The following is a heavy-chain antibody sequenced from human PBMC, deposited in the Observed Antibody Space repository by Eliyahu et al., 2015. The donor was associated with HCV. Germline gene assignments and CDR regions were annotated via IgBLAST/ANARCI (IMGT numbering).Heavy chain of an antibody. CDR2: ISGSGGST. D-gene: IGHD3-3*01. J-gene: IGHJ4*02. CDR3: AKSLIESFGVVAPLDY. Sequence: EVQLLESGGGLVQPGGSLRLSCAASGFTFSSYAMSWVRQAPGKGLEWVSAISGSGGSTYYADSVKGRFTISRDNSKNTLYLQMNSLRAEDTAVYYCAKSLIESFGVVAPLDYWGQGTLVTVSS. CDR1: GFTFSSYA. V-gene: IGHV3-23*01.